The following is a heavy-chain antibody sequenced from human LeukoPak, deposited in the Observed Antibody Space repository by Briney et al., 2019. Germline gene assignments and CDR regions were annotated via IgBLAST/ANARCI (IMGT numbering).Heavy chain of an antibody. CDR2: ISSSGSTI. J-gene: IGHJ4*02. CDR1: GFTFSSYE. D-gene: IGHD1-26*01. V-gene: IGHV3-48*03. Sequence: PGGSLRLSCAASGFTFSSYEMNWVRQAPGKGLEWVSYISSSGSTIYYADSVKGRFTISRDNAKNSLYLQMNSLRAEDTAVYYCARDGQSGGSYYVRYFDYWGQGTLVTVSS. CDR3: ARDGQSGGSYYVRYFDY.